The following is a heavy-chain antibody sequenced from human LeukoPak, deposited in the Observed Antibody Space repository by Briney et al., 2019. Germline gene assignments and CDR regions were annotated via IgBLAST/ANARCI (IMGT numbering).Heavy chain of an antibody. CDR1: GGSIRSSYYY. J-gene: IGHJ4*02. CDR3: ARQGISSGGEPFDY. D-gene: IGHD6-19*01. Sequence: SETLSLTCTVSGGSIRSSYYYWGWIRQPPGKGLEWIGSIYYSGSTYYNPSLKSRVTISADTSKNQFSLKLISVTAADTAVYYCARQGISSGGEPFDYWGQGTLVTVSS. CDR2: IYYSGST. V-gene: IGHV4-39*01.